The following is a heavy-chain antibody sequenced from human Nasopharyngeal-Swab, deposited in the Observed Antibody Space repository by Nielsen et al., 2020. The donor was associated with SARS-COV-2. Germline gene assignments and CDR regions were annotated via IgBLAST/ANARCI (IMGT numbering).Heavy chain of an antibody. CDR2: FDPEDGET. Sequence: ASVKVSCKVSGSTLTEISMHWVRQAHGRGLEWMGGFDPEDGETIYAQKFQGRVTMTEDTSIDTAYMELRSLRSEDTAVYYCARLKYDFWNGPPEDYWGQGTLVTVSS. D-gene: IGHD3-3*01. CDR3: ARLKYDFWNGPPEDY. CDR1: GSTLTEIS. J-gene: IGHJ4*02. V-gene: IGHV1-24*01.